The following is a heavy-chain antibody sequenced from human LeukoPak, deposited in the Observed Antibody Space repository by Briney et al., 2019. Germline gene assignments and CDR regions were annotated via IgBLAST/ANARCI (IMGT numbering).Heavy chain of an antibody. J-gene: IGHJ6*02. CDR1: GFTFSSYG. Sequence: GGSLRLSCAASGFTFSSYGMHWVRQAPGKGLEWVAVIWYDGSNKYYADSVKGRFTISRDNAKNSVYLQMNSLRAEDTAVYYCAGGHYGMDVWGQGTTVTVSS. CDR3: AGGHYGMDV. CDR2: IWYDGSNK. V-gene: IGHV3-33*01.